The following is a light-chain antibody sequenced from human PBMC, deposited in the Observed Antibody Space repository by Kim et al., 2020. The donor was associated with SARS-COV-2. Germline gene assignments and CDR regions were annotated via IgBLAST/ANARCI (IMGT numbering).Light chain of an antibody. CDR2: VNSDGSH. CDR1: SGHSSYA. CDR3: QTWGSGIRV. Sequence: SVKLTCALSSGHSSYAIAWHQQQPEKGPRYLMKVNSDGSHSKGDGIPDRFSGSSSGAERYLTISSLQSEDEADYYCQTWGSGIRVFGGGTKVTVL. J-gene: IGLJ3*02. V-gene: IGLV4-69*01.